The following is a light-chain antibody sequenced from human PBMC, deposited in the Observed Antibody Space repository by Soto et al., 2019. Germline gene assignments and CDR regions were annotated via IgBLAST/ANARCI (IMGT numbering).Light chain of an antibody. CDR3: QHYGSLVLT. V-gene: IGKV3-20*01. CDR2: GAS. CDR1: QSVSSSY. Sequence: EIVLTQSPGTLSLSPGERATLSCRASQSVSSSYLAWYQQKPGQAPRLLIYGASSRATGIPDRFSGSGSGTDFPLTISRLEPEGFAVYYCQHYGSLVLTFGGGTKVEIK. J-gene: IGKJ4*01.